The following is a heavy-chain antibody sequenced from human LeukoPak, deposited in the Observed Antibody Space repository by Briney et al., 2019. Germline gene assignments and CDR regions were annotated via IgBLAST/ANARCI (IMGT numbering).Heavy chain of an antibody. J-gene: IGHJ6*03. D-gene: IGHD3-16*01. V-gene: IGHV3-23*01. CDR3: AKAFRGLREYYYYMDV. CDR1: GFMFNNYW. CDR2: ISGGGGST. Sequence: GGSLRLSCAASGFMFNNYWMTWVRQAPGKGLEWVSVISGGGGSTYYGDSVKGRFTISRDNSKNTLYLQMNSLRAEDTAVYYCAKAFRGLREYYYYMDVWGKGTTVTVSS.